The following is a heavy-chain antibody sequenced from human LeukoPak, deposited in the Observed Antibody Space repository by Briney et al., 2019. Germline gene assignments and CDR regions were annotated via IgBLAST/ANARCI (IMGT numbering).Heavy chain of an antibody. J-gene: IGHJ4*02. CDR2: INPNSGGT. Sequence: ASVKVSCKASGYTSTGYYMHWVRQAPGQGLEWMGRINPNSGGTNYAQKFQGRVTMTRDTSISTAYMELSRLRSDDTAVYYCARARAPGIAAAGSDYWGQGTLVTVSS. D-gene: IGHD6-13*01. CDR3: ARARAPGIAAAGSDY. CDR1: GYTSTGYY. V-gene: IGHV1-2*06.